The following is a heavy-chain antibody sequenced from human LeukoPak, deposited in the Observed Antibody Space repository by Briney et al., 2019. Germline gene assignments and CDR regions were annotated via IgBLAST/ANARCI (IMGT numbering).Heavy chain of an antibody. D-gene: IGHD5-18*01. CDR1: GYTFTSYA. Sequence: GASVKVSCKASGYTFTSYAMNWVRQAPGQGLEWMGWINTNTGNPTYAQGFTGRFVFSLDTSVSTAYLQISSLKAEDTAVYYCARTTPRGYSYGYENWGQGTLVTVSS. CDR3: ARTTPRGYSYGYEN. V-gene: IGHV7-4-1*02. CDR2: INTNTGNP. J-gene: IGHJ4*02.